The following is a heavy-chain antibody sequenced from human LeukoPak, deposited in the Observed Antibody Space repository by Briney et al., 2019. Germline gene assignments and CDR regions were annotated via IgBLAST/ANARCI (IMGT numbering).Heavy chain of an antibody. Sequence: SETLSLTCAVYGGSFSGYYWSWIRQPPGKGLERIGEINHSGSTNYNPSLKSRVTISVDTSKNQFSLKLSSVTAADTAVYYCARGRDGYNFLNRGEYYYFDYWGQGTLVTVSS. V-gene: IGHV4-34*01. CDR1: GGSFSGYY. J-gene: IGHJ4*02. D-gene: IGHD5-24*01. CDR3: ARGRDGYNFLNRGEYYYFDY. CDR2: INHSGST.